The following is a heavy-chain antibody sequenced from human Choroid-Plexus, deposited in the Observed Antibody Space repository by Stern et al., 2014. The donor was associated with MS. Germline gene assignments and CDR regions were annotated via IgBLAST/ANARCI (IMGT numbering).Heavy chain of an antibody. CDR2: IKQDGSEK. CDR1: GLTLSSYW. Sequence: EVQLVEYGGGLVQPGGSLRLSCAASGLTLSSYWMSWVRQAPGKGLEWVANIKQDGSEKYYVDSVKGRFTISRDNAKNSLFLQMNSLRAEDTAVYYCAADTRAMTVFYWGQGTLVTVSS. V-gene: IGHV3-7*01. J-gene: IGHJ4*02. D-gene: IGHD2-21*02. CDR3: AADTRAMTVFY.